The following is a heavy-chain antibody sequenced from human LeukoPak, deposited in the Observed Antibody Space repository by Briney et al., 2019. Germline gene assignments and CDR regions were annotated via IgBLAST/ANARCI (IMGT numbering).Heavy chain of an antibody. CDR2: ISSSGSTI. D-gene: IGHD6-6*01. CDR3: AREEYSSSQEDY. CDR1: GFTFSSYE. J-gene: IGHJ4*02. V-gene: IGHV3-48*03. Sequence: GGSLRLSCAASGFTFSSYEMSWVRQAPGKGLEWVSYISSSGSTIYYADSVKGRFTISRDNAKNSLYLQMNSLRAEDTAVYYCAREEYSSSQEDYWGQGTLVTVSS.